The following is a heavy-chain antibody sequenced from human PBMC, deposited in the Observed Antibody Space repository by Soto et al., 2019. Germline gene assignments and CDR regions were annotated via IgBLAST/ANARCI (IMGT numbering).Heavy chain of an antibody. CDR2: IYPGDSDT. J-gene: IGHJ4*02. V-gene: IGHV5-51*01. CDR3: ARQGLPYSNYKGY. CDR1: GYSFTRYW. Sequence: PGESLKISCKGSGYSFTRYWIGWGRQMPGKGLEWMGIIYPGDSDTRYSPSFQGQVTISADKPISTAYLQWSSLKASDTAMYYCARQGLPYSNYKGYWGQGTLVTVSS. D-gene: IGHD4-4*01.